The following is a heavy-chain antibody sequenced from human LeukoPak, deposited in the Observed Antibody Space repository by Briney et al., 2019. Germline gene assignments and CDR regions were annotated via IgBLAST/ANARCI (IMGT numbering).Heavy chain of an antibody. CDR3: ARTVCSSTSCWFDY. J-gene: IGHJ4*02. V-gene: IGHV4-59*01. D-gene: IGHD2-2*01. Sequence: SETLSLTCTASGGSISSYYWSWIRQPPGKGLEWIGYIYYSGSTNYNPSLKSRVTISVDTSKNQFSLKLSSVTAADTAVYYCARTVCSSTSCWFDYWGQGTLVTVSS. CDR2: IYYSGST. CDR1: GGSISSYY.